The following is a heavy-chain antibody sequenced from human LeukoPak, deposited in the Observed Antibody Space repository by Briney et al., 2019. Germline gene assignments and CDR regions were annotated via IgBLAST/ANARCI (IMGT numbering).Heavy chain of an antibody. J-gene: IGHJ4*02. D-gene: IGHD6-13*01. Sequence: ASVTVSCKASGYTFTTYYMHWLRQAPGQGLEWTGIISPSTGGTTYAQRFQGSVTMTRDTSTSTVYMELSSLRSEDTALYYCARGYSSNWRDFFDSWGQGTLVTVSS. CDR3: ARGYSSNWRDFFDS. CDR2: ISPSTGGT. CDR1: GYTFTTYY. V-gene: IGHV1-46*01.